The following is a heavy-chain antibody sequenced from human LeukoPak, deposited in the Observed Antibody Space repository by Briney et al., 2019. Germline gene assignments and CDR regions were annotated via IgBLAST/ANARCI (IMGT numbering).Heavy chain of an antibody. CDR2: ISGSGGST. V-gene: IGHV3-23*01. J-gene: IGHJ5*02. Sequence: PGGSLRLSCAASGFTFSSYAMSWVRQAPGKGLEWSSAISGSGGSTYYADSVKGRFTISRDNSKNTLYLQMNSLRAEDTAVYYCAKEIEGYSYVDWFDPWGQGTLVTVSS. CDR3: AKEIEGYSYVDWFDP. CDR1: GFTFSSYA. D-gene: IGHD5-18*01.